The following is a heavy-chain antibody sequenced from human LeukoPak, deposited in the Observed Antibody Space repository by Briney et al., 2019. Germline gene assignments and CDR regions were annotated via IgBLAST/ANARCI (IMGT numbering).Heavy chain of an antibody. CDR3: ARNNTSCYDY. CDR1: GYTFTGYY. V-gene: IGHV1-2*06. CDR2: INPNSGGT. D-gene: IGHD2-2*01. Sequence: GASVKVSFKSSGYTFTGYYMHWVRQAPGQGLEWMGLINPNSGGTNNAQKFQGRVTMTRDTSISKAYMELSRLRSDDTAVYYCARNNTSCYDYWGQGTLVTVSS. J-gene: IGHJ4*02.